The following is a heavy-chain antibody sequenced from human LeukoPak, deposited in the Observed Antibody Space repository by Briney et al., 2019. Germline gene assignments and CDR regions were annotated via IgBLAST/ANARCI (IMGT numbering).Heavy chain of an antibody. V-gene: IGHV1-8*01. CDR1: GYTFTSYD. Sequence: ASVKVSCKASGYTFTSYDINWVRQATGQGLEWMGWMNPNSGNTGYAQKFQDRVTMTRDTSISTAYMELSRLRSDDTAVYYCARGRYSYGYRQTFDYWGQGTLVTVSS. CDR3: ARGRYSYGYRQTFDY. J-gene: IGHJ4*02. D-gene: IGHD5-18*01. CDR2: MNPNSGNT.